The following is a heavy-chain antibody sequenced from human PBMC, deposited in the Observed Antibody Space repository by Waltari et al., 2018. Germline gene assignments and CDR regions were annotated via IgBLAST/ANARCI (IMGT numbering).Heavy chain of an antibody. CDR1: GFSVSFSA. D-gene: IGHD6-19*01. CDR3: VSEASGRRYFDF. J-gene: IGHJ4*02. V-gene: IGHV3-53*02. CDR2: FYIGGAGT. Sequence: EVQLVETGGGFIQPGGSLTLSCAVSGFSVSFSAMDWVRQGPGKGVWWFSVFYIGGAGTHSADSVKGRFTISRDVSKNTLYLQMSSLRADDTAVYYWVSEASGRRYFDFWGQGTPVTVSS.